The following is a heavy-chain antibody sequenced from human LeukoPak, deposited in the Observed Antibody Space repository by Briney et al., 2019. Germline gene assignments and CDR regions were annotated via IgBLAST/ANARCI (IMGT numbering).Heavy chain of an antibody. CDR2: ISAYNGNT. CDR1: GYTFTSYG. D-gene: IGHD3-16*02. J-gene: IGHJ4*02. V-gene: IGHV1-18*01. CDR3: ARPTFGGVIVPDDY. Sequence: GASVKVSCKASGYTFTSYGISWVRQAPGQGLEWMGWISAYNGNTNYAQKLQGRVTTTTDTSTSTAYMELRSLRSDDTAVYYCARPTFGGVIVPDDYWGQGTLVTVSS.